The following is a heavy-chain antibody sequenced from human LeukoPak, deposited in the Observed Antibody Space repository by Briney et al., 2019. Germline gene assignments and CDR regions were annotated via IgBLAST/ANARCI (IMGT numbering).Heavy chain of an antibody. CDR1: GGTFSSYA. V-gene: IGHV1-69*13. CDR3: AREDSSGGNDSIH. Sequence: SVKVSCKASGGTFSSYAISWVRQAPGQGLEWMGGIIPIFGTANYAQKFQGRVTITADESTSTAYMELSSLRSEDTAVYYCAREDSSGGNDSIHWGQGALVTVSS. CDR2: IIPIFGTA. J-gene: IGHJ4*02. D-gene: IGHD3-22*01.